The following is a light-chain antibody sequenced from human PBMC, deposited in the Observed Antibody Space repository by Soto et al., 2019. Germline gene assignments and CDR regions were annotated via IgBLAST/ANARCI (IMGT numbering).Light chain of an antibody. Sequence: DIVMTQSPDSLAVSLGERATINCKSSQSVLYSSNNKNYLAWYQQRPGQPPKLLIYWASTRESGVPARFSGSGSGTDFTLTITSLQAEDVAVYYCQQYESTPPTFGQGTKVEIK. CDR3: QQYESTPPT. CDR1: QSVLYSSNNKNY. J-gene: IGKJ2*01. V-gene: IGKV4-1*01. CDR2: WAS.